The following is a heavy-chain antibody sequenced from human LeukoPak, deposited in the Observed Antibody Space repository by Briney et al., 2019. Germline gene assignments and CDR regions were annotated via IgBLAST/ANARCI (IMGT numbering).Heavy chain of an antibody. D-gene: IGHD6-19*01. CDR3: ARVAVPVAGAGEFDY. CDR1: GFTFSSYA. Sequence: GGSLRLSCAASGFTFSSYAMHWVRQAPGKGLEGVAVISYDGSNKYYADSVKGRFTISRDNSKNTLYLQMNSLRAEDTAVYYCARVAVPVAGAGEFDYWGQGTLVTVSS. CDR2: ISYDGSNK. J-gene: IGHJ4*02. V-gene: IGHV3-30-3*01.